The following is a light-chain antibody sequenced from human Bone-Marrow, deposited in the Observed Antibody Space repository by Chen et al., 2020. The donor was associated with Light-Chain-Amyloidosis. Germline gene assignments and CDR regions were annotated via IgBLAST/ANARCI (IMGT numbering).Light chain of an antibody. Sequence: DIRLTQSPPSLSASVGDRVTITCRASQNIGTYLNWYQQKSGRATKLLLSGAYNRQSGVPTRFGGTGSGTDFTLIITSLQPEDFATYYCQQSRTFRTFGQGTKVEVK. V-gene: IGKV1-39*01. J-gene: IGKJ1*01. CDR1: QNIGTY. CDR3: QQSRTFRT. CDR2: GAY.